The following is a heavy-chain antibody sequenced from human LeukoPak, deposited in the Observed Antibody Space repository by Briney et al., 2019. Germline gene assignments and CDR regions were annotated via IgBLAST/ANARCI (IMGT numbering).Heavy chain of an antibody. Sequence: GGSLRLSRAASGFTFSSYGMSWVRQAPGKGLEWVSVISGSGGHTYYADSVKGRFTISRDNSKNTLYLQMNSLRAEDTAVYYCARGGSYLSAFDIWGQGTMVTVSS. J-gene: IGHJ3*02. D-gene: IGHD1-26*01. V-gene: IGHV3-23*01. CDR3: ARGGSYLSAFDI. CDR1: GFTFSSYG. CDR2: ISGSGGHT.